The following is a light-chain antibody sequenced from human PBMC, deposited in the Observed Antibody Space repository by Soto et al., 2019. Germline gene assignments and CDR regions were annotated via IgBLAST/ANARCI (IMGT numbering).Light chain of an antibody. Sequence: QSVLTQPASVSGSTGQSTTISSTGTSSDVGGYNYVSWYQQHPGKAPKLMIYEVSNRPSGVSNRFSGSKSGNTASRTISGLQAEDEADYYCSSYTSSSTYVFGTGTKVTVL. J-gene: IGLJ1*01. CDR2: EVS. CDR1: SSDVGGYNY. V-gene: IGLV2-14*01. CDR3: SSYTSSSTYV.